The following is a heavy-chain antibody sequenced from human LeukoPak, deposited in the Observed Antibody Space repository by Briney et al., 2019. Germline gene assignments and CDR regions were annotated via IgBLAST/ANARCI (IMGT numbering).Heavy chain of an antibody. CDR1: GFTFDDYA. J-gene: IGHJ4*02. CDR2: ISWNSGSI. CDR3: AKDISSSGTYYFDY. D-gene: IGHD3-22*01. Sequence: GGSLRLSCAASGFTFDDYAMHWVRQAPGKGLEWVSGISWNSGSIGYADSVKGRFTISRDNAMNSLYLQMNSLRAEDTALYYCAKDISSSGTYYFDYWGQGTLVTVSS. V-gene: IGHV3-9*01.